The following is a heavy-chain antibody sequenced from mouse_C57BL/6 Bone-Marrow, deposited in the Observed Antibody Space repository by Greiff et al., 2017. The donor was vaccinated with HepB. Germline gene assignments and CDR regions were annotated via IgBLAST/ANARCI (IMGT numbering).Heavy chain of an antibody. D-gene: IGHD2-3*01. CDR3: ARDGGCYEGY. CDR2: ISDDGSYT. J-gene: IGHJ3*01. Sequence: EVHLVESGGGLVKPGGSLKLSCAASGFTFSSYAMSWVRQTPEKRLEWVATISDDGSYTYYQNNVKGRFTISRDNAKNNLCLQMSQLKSEETAMYYGARDGGCYEGYWGQGTLVTVSA. CDR1: GFTFSSYA. V-gene: IGHV5-4*01.